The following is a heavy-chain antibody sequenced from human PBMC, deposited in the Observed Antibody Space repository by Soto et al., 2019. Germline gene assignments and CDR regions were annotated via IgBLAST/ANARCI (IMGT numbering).Heavy chain of an antibody. V-gene: IGHV3-30-3*01. CDR2: ISRDGTNK. Sequence: QVQLVASGGGVVHLGRSLTLSCAASGFTFNRHAIHWVRQAPGKVLEWVTVISRDGTNKYFADSVKGRFTISRDNAKNTVFLQMNSLRREDTAVYYCARSRSGAVADSFDYWGQGTPVTVSS. CDR1: GFTFNRHA. J-gene: IGHJ4*02. CDR3: ARSRSGAVADSFDY. D-gene: IGHD3-10*01.